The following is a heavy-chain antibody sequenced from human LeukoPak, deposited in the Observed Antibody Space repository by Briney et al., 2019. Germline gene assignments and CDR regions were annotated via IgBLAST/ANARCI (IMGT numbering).Heavy chain of an antibody. V-gene: IGHV1-2*02. J-gene: IGHJ4*02. CDR2: IDPKSGGT. CDR1: GYTFTDFY. CDR3: AAWRGYSSGWSGPFDY. Sequence: GASVRVSCKASGYTFTDFYIHWVRQAPGQGPEWMGWIDPKSGGTKYAQKFQGRVTMTRDTSTSTAYMELSRLRPDDPAVYYCAAWRGYSSGWSGPFDYWGQGTQVTVSA. D-gene: IGHD6-19*01.